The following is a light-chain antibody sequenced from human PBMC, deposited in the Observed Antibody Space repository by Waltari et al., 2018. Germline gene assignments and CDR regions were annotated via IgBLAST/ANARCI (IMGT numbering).Light chain of an antibody. CDR3: QQFNSYPRP. J-gene: IGKJ4*01. V-gene: IGKV1-5*03. CDR2: KAS. Sequence: DIQMTQSPSTLSASVGDRVTITCRASQSISNWLAWYQQKPGKAPKLLIYKASSLESGVPSRFSGSGSGTEFTLTISSLQPDDFATYYCQQFNSYPRPFGGGTKVEIK. CDR1: QSISNW.